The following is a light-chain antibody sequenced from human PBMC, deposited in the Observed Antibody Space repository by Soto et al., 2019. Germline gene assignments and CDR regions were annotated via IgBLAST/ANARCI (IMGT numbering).Light chain of an antibody. J-gene: IGKJ1*01. V-gene: IGKV1-39*01. Sequence: DIQMTQSPSSLFASVGDRVTITCRASQSISSSLNWYQQKPGKAPKLLIYAASSLQSGVPSRFSGSGSGTDFTLTISSLQSEDFATYYCQQSYSTPRTFGQGTKVDIK. CDR1: QSISSS. CDR2: AAS. CDR3: QQSYSTPRT.